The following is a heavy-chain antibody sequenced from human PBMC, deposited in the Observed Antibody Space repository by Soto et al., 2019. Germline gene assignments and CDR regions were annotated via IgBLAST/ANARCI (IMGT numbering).Heavy chain of an antibody. Sequence: SVKVSFKASGGTFSSYAISWLRQAPGQGLEWMGGIIPIFGTANYAQKFQGRVTITADESTSTAYMELSSLRSEDTAVYYCARSYSSSWQNWFDPWGQGTLVTVSS. CDR3: ARSYSSSWQNWFDP. V-gene: IGHV1-69*13. CDR2: IIPIFGTA. CDR1: GGTFSSYA. J-gene: IGHJ5*02. D-gene: IGHD6-13*01.